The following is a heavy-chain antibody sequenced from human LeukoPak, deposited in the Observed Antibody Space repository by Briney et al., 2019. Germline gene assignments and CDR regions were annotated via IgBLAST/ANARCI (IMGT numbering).Heavy chain of an antibody. V-gene: IGHV4-31*03. CDR2: IYYSGST. CDR3: ARWFVGSSWYYFDY. J-gene: IGHJ4*02. D-gene: IGHD6-13*01. CDR1: GGSISSGGYY. Sequence: SETLSVTCTVSGGSISSGGYYWSWIRQHPGKGLEWIGYIYYSGSTYYNPSLKSRVTISVDTSKNQFSLKLSSVTAADTAVYYCARWFVGSSWYYFDYWGQGTLVTVSS.